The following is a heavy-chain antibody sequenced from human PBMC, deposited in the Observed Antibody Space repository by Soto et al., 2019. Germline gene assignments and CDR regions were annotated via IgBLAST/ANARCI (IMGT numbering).Heavy chain of an antibody. CDR3: ARRGPKQTWFDP. V-gene: IGHV1-2*02. D-gene: IGHD6-13*01. CDR1: GYAFTDYY. CDR2: VNIYSGGT. J-gene: IGHJ5*02. Sequence: ASVKVSCKASGYAFTDYYIHWVRQAPGQGLEWMGWVNIYSGGTNQAPKLRGRITMTRVTSITTAYMELRGLTFDDTAVYFCARRGPKQTWFDPWGQGTLVTVSS.